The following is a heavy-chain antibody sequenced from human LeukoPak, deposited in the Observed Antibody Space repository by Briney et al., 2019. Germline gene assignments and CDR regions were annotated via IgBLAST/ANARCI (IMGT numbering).Heavy chain of an antibody. CDR3: AREGITAAADY. J-gene: IGHJ4*02. Sequence: PGGSLRLSCEVSGITLSDYYMSWIRQAPGKGLEWISYISNVAEITQYADSVKGRFSISRDNAKNSLYLQVNSLRAEDTAVYYCAREGITAAADYWGQGTPVTVSS. V-gene: IGHV3-11*04. CDR1: GITLSDYY. CDR2: ISNVAEIT. D-gene: IGHD6-13*01.